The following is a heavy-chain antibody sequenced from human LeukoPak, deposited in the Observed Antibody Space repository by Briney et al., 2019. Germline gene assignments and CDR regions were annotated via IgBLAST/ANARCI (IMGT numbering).Heavy chain of an antibody. V-gene: IGHV3-9*01. CDR1: GFTFDDYA. J-gene: IGHJ4*02. Sequence: GGSLRLSCAASGFTFDDYAMHWVRQAPGKGLEWVSGISWNSGSIGYADSVKGRFTISRDNAKNSLYLQMNSLRAEDTALYYCAKAVILTGPYGDYFDYWGQGTLVTVSS. D-gene: IGHD3-9*01. CDR2: ISWNSGSI. CDR3: AKAVILTGPYGDYFDY.